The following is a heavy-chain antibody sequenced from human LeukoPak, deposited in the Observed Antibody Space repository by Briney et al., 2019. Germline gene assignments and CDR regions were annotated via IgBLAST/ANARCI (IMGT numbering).Heavy chain of an antibody. J-gene: IGHJ4*02. CDR3: ARASTTRAMIVVVISYFDY. CDR1: GYTFTGYY. Sequence: GASVKVSCKASGYTFTGYYMHWVRQAPGQGLEWMRWIDPNSGGTNYAQKFQGRVTMTRDTSISTAYMELSRLRSDDTAVYYCARASTTRAMIVVVISYFDYWGQGTLVTVSS. D-gene: IGHD3-22*01. CDR2: IDPNSGGT. V-gene: IGHV1-2*02.